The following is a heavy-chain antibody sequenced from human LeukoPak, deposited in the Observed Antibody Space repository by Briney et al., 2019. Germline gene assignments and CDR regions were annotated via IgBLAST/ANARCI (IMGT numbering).Heavy chain of an antibody. D-gene: IGHD6-13*01. J-gene: IGHJ4*02. Sequence: SETLSLPCTVSGGSISSYYWSWIRQPPGKGLEWIGYIYYSGSTNYNPSLKSRVTISVDTSKNQFSLKLSSVTAADTAVYYCARDRSGSSWFLDYWGQGTLVTVSS. CDR3: ARDRSGSSWFLDY. CDR1: GGSISSYY. V-gene: IGHV4-59*01. CDR2: IYYSGST.